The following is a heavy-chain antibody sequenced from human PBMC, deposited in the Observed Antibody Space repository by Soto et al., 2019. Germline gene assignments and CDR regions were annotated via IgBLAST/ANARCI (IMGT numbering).Heavy chain of an antibody. CDR2: IYYTGRT. CDR1: GGSISSDDYC. CDR3: AREGSSSPEYFDF. V-gene: IGHV4-30-4*08. D-gene: IGHD2-15*01. J-gene: IGHJ4*02. Sequence: PSETLSLTCSVSGGSISSDDYCWTWIRQPPGEGLEWIGYIYYTGRTSSTPSLESRVTISIDTSKNQFSLKLSSVSAADTAVYYCAREGSSSPEYFDFWGPGTLVTVSS.